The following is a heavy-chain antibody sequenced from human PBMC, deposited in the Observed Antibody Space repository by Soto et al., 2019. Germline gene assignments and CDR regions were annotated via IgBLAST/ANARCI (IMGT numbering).Heavy chain of an antibody. D-gene: IGHD3-10*01. CDR2: VSRSGDNT. CDR3: AKDFGHYDGVSGYPTFGN. Sequence: EVQLLESGGGLVQPGGSLRLSCAASGFTFSSYAMSWVRQAPGGGLEWVSAVSRSGDNTYYADSVKGLFTISRDNAKNTLYLQVNSLRVEDTAIYYCAKDFGHYDGVSGYPTFGNWGQGTLVTVSS. CDR1: GFTFSSYA. J-gene: IGHJ4*02. V-gene: IGHV3-23*01.